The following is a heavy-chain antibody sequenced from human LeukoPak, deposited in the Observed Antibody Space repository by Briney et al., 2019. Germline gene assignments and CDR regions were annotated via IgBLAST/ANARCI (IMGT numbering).Heavy chain of an antibody. CDR1: GFSFSSYW. Sequence: PGGSLRLSCAASGFSFSSYWMHWVRQAPGKGLVWVSRINSDGSSTTYADSVKGRFTISRDNAKNTLYLQMNSLRVEHTAVYYCAREGRVSGYDFDYWGQGNLVTVSS. V-gene: IGHV3-74*01. J-gene: IGHJ4*02. CDR2: INSDGSST. D-gene: IGHD5-12*01. CDR3: AREGRVSGYDFDY.